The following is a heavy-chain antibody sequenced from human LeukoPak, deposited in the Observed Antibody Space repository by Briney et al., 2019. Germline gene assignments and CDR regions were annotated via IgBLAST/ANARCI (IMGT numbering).Heavy chain of an antibody. J-gene: IGHJ4*02. Sequence: SETLSLTCTVSGGSISSYYWSWIRQPAGKGLEWIGRMHSSESTNYNPAIKSRVTMSLDTSKNQFSLKVDSVTAADTAMYYCAREAVHYGSGSHDYWGQGTLVAVSS. CDR2: MHSSEST. CDR3: AREAVHYGSGSHDY. D-gene: IGHD3-10*01. CDR1: GGSISSYY. V-gene: IGHV4-4*07.